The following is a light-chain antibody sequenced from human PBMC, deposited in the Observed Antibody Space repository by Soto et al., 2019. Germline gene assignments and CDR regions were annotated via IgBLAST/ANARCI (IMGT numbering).Light chain of an antibody. CDR1: NSDVGSYNL. CDR2: EVT. J-gene: IGLJ2*01. CDR3: CSYAGSSTVL. V-gene: IGLV2-23*02. Sequence: SALTQPASVSGSPGQSITISCSGTNSDVGSYNLVSWYQQHPGKAPKLMIYEVTKRPSGVSNRFSGSKSGNTASLTISGLQAEDEADYYCCSYAGSSTVLFGGGTKLTVL.